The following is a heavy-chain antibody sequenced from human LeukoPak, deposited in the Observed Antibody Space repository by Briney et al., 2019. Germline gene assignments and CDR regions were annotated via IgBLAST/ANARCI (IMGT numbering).Heavy chain of an antibody. V-gene: IGHV3-74*01. D-gene: IGHD1-26*01. J-gene: IGHJ5*02. CDR2: INVDGATT. Sequence: GGSLRLSCAASGFTFSGYWMHWVRQAPGKGLEWVSRINVDGATTNYADSVKGRFTISRDNAKNTLHLQMNSLRADDTAVYYCVRGAVGTGVWFDPWGQGTLVTVSS. CDR3: VRGAVGTGVWFDP. CDR1: GFTFSGYW.